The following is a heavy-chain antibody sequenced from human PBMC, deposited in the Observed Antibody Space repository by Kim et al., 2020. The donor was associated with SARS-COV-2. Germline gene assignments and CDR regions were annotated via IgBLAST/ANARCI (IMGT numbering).Heavy chain of an antibody. V-gene: IGHV4-34*01. CDR2: INHSGST. J-gene: IGHJ1*01. CDR1: GGSFSGYY. Sequence: SETLSLTCAVYGGSFSGYYWSWIRQPPGKGLEWIGEINHSGSTNYNPSLKSRVTISVDTSKNQFSLKLSSVTAADTAVYYCARGVRYFDWFPSFQHWGQGTLVTVSS. D-gene: IGHD3-9*01. CDR3: ARGVRYFDWFPSFQH.